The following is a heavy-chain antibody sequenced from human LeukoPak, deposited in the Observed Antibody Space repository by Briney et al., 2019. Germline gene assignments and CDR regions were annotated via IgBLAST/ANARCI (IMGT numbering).Heavy chain of an antibody. Sequence: GGSLRLSCAASAFTFSTYGMHWVRQAPGKGLEWVASIWYDGSNKYYADSVKGRFTISRDNSKNTLYLQMNSLRAEDTAVYYCARAGDYGDYVDYWGQGTLVTVSS. CDR3: ARAGDYGDYVDY. V-gene: IGHV3-33*01. CDR1: AFTFSTYG. CDR2: IWYDGSNK. J-gene: IGHJ4*02. D-gene: IGHD4-17*01.